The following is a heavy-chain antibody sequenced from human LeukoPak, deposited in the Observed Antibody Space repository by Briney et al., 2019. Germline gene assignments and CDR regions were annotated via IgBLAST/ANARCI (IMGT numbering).Heavy chain of an antibody. CDR3: ARETEAWFDP. CDR1: GGTFSSYA. V-gene: IGHV1-69*13. Sequence: SVKVSCKASGGTFSSYAISWVRQAPGQGLEWMGGIIPIFGTANYAQKFQGRVTITADESASTAYMELSSLRSEDTAVYYCARETEAWFDPWGQGTLVTVSS. CDR2: IIPIFGTA. J-gene: IGHJ5*02.